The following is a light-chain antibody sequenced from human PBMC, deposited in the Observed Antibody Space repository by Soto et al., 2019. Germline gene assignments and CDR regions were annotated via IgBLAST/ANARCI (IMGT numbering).Light chain of an antibody. J-gene: IGKJ5*01. CDR3: QQSDTTASIT. Sequence: DIQMTQSPSSLSASVGDRVTITCRASQSISRNLNWYQHKPGKAHKLLIYAASSLQNGVPSRFSGGGSGTEFTLSISSLQPEDFGTYYCQQSDTTASITFGQGTRLEIK. CDR2: AAS. CDR1: QSISRN. V-gene: IGKV1-39*01.